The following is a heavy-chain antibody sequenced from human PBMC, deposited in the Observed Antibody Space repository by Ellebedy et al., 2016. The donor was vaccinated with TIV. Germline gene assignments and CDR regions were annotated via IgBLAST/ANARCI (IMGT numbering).Heavy chain of an antibody. D-gene: IGHD6-19*01. J-gene: IGHJ4*02. CDR1: GFTFSTYT. V-gene: IGHV3-21*01. CDR2: ISTRSTYI. CDR3: ARAVSGYYDY. Sequence: GESLKISXAASGFTFSTYTMNWVRQAPGKGLEWVSSISTRSTYIYYADSVKGRFTISRDNAKNSLSLQMNSLRAGDTAVYFCARAVSGYYDYWGQGTLVPVSS.